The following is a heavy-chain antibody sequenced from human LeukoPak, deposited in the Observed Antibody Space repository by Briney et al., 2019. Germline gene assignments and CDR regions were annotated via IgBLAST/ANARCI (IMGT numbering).Heavy chain of an antibody. J-gene: IGHJ4*02. D-gene: IGHD2-2*01. Sequence: SSVKVSCKASGGTFSSYAISWVRQAPGQGLEWMGRIIPIFGIANYAQKFQGRVTITADKSTSTAYMELSSLRSEDTAVYYCASWGSQGYCSSTSCPSQVDYWGQGTLVTVSS. CDR1: GGTFSSYA. CDR2: IIPIFGIA. V-gene: IGHV1-69*04. CDR3: ASWGSQGYCSSTSCPSQVDY.